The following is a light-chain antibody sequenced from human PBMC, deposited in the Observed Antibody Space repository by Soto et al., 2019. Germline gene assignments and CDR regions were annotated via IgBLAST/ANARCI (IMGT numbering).Light chain of an antibody. CDR3: QQYNSYWWT. CDR1: QSISSY. Sequence: DIQMTQSPSSLSASVGDRVTITCRASQSISSYLNWYQQKPGKAPKLLIYAASSLQSGVPSRFSGSGSGTEFTLTISSLQPDDFATYYCQQYNSYWWTFGQGTKVDIK. J-gene: IGKJ1*01. CDR2: AAS. V-gene: IGKV1-39*01.